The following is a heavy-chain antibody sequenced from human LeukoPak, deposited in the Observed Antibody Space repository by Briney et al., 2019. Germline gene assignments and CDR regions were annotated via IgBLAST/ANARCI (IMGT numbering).Heavy chain of an antibody. CDR2: IYYSGST. CDR3: ARDYYVGNWFDP. Sequence: SETLSLTCTVSGGSISSYYWSWIRQPPGKGLEWIGYIYYSGSTNYNPSLKSRVTISVDTSKNQFSLKLSPVTAADTAVYYCARDYYVGNWFDPWGQGTLVTVSS. V-gene: IGHV4-59*01. CDR1: GGSISSYY. D-gene: IGHD3-10*02. J-gene: IGHJ5*02.